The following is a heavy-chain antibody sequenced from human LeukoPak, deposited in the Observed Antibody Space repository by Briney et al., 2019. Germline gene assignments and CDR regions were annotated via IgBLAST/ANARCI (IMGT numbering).Heavy chain of an antibody. CDR1: GFTFSSYA. Sequence: GGSLRLSCAASGFTFSSYAMNWVRQAPGKGLEWVSVISDSGVRTYYADSVKGRFTISRENAKNSLYLQMNSLRAGDTAVYYCARDPSGRGMDVWGQGTTVTVSS. CDR2: ISDSGVRT. D-gene: IGHD6-19*01. J-gene: IGHJ6*02. CDR3: ARDPSGRGMDV. V-gene: IGHV3-23*01.